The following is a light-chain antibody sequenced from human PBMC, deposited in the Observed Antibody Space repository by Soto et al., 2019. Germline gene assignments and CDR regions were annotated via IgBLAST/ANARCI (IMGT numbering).Light chain of an antibody. V-gene: IGKV1-8*01. Sequence: AIRMTQSPSSFSASTGARVTITCRASQGISSYLAWYQQKPGKAPKRLIYAAFTLQSGVPSRFSGSGSGTDFTLTLSCLQSEDFATYYCQQYYSYLSFTFGPGTKVDIK. CDR1: QGISSY. J-gene: IGKJ3*01. CDR2: AAF. CDR3: QQYYSYLSFT.